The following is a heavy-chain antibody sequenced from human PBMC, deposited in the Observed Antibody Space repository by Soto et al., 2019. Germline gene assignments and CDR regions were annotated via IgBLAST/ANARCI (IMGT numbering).Heavy chain of an antibody. V-gene: IGHV1-18*01. D-gene: IGHD6-13*01. J-gene: IGHJ4*02. CDR2: ISTSTGNT. CDR1: GYTFTSYG. CDR3: ARDEPIGAAVSFDY. Sequence: QVQLVQSGAEVKKPGASVKVSCKASGYTFTSYGISWVRLAPGQGLEWMGWISTSTGNTNYAQKLQGRVTMTTDTSTRTAYMELRSLRSDGTAVYYCARDEPIGAAVSFDYWGQGTLVTVSS.